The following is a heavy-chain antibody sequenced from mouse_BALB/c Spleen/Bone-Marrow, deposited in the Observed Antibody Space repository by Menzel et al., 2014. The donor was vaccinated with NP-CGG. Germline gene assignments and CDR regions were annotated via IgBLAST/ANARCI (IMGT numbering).Heavy chain of an antibody. CDR2: INPSNGGT. Sequence: VQLQESGAELVKPGASVKLSCKASGYTFTSYYMYWVKQRPGQGLEWIGEINPSNGGTNFNEKFKSKATLTVDKSSSTAYMQLSSLTSEDSAVYYCTRGFAYWGQGTLVTVSA. CDR3: TRGFAY. V-gene: IGHV1S81*02. J-gene: IGHJ3*01. CDR1: GYTFTSYY.